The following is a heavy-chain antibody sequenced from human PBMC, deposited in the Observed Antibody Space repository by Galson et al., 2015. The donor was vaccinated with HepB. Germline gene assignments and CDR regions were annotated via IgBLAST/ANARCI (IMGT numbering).Heavy chain of an antibody. J-gene: IGHJ6*02. CDR1: GFTFSSYA. CDR2: ISSSSSTI. CDR3: ARDILSSGYYYYYYGMDV. D-gene: IGHD3-22*01. Sequence: SLRLSCAASGFTFSSYAMSWVRQAPGKGLEWVSYISSSSSTIYYADSVKGRFTISRDNAKNSLYLQMNSLRAEDTAVYYCARDILSSGYYYYYYGMDVWGQGTTVTVSS. V-gene: IGHV3-48*04.